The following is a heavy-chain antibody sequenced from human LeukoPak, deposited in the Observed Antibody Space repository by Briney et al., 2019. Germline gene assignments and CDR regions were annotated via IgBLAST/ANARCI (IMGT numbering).Heavy chain of an antibody. D-gene: IGHD3-10*01. Sequence: ASVKVSCKASGGTFSSYAISWVRQAPGQGLEWMGGIIPIFGTANYAQKFQGRVTITTDESTSTAYMELSSLRSEDTAVYYCATYGSEENYYYYMGVWGKGTTVTVSS. CDR1: GGTFSSYA. V-gene: IGHV1-69*05. CDR3: ATYGSEENYYYYMGV. J-gene: IGHJ6*03. CDR2: IIPIFGTA.